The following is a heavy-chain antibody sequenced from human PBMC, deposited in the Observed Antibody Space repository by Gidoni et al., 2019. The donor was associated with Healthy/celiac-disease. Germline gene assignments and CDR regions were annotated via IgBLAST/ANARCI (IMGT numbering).Heavy chain of an antibody. J-gene: IGHJ4*02. CDR3: VKGGSGSSSSEGRVPY. V-gene: IGHV3-64D*06. CDR2: ISSNGGST. CDR1: GFTFSSYA. Sequence: EVQLVESGGGLVQPGGSLRLSCSASGFTFSSYAMHWVRQAPGKGLEYVSAISSNGGSTYYADSVKGRFTISRDNSKNTLYLQMSSLRAEDTAVYYCVKGGSGSSSSEGRVPYWGQGTLVTVSS. D-gene: IGHD6-6*01.